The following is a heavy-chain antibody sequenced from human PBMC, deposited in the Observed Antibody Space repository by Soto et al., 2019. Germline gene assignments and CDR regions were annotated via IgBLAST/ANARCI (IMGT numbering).Heavy chain of an antibody. CDR1: GYTFTGYF. CDR2: INPNSGAT. Sequence: GASVKVSCKASGYTFTGYFIHWVRQAPGQGLEWMGYINPNSGATKYAPRFQGRVTMTSDTSIRTAYMDLSNLRSEDTAVYYCARGPSSKDDFWSGYYPFYYYYYGMDVWGQGTTVTVSS. V-gene: IGHV1-2*02. CDR3: ARGPSSKDDFWSGYYPFYYYYYGMDV. D-gene: IGHD3-3*01. J-gene: IGHJ6*02.